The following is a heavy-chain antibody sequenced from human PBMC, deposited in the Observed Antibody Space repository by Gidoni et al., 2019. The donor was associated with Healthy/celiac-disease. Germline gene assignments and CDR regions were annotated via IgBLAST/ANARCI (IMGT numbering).Heavy chain of an antibody. CDR3: ARGRDQARIPPMGIVVVVAATRDRTAAFDY. Sequence: QVQLQQWGAGLLKPSETLSLTCAVYGGSFSGSYWSWIRQPPGTRLEWIGEINHSGSTNYNPSLKSRVTISVDTSKNQFSLKLSSVTAADTAVYYCARGRDQARIPPMGIVVVVAATRDRTAAFDYWGQGTLVTVSS. CDR2: INHSGST. CDR1: GGSFSGSY. D-gene: IGHD2-15*01. V-gene: IGHV4-34*01. J-gene: IGHJ4*02.